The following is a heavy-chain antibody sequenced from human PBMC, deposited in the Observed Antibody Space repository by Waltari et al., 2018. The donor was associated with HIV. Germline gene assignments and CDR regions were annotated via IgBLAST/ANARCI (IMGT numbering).Heavy chain of an antibody. CDR3: AQSSGDYGPGYDY. CDR1: GFSLTTDGVG. V-gene: IGHV2-5*01. J-gene: IGHJ4*02. CDR2: TYWNDGK. D-gene: IGHD4-17*01. Sequence: QITLKESGPALVKPTQTLTLTCSFSGFSLTTDGVGVGWIRQPPGKALEWLAVTYWNDGKRYSPSLKTRLTIAEDISKDQVFLTLTNIQPVDTGTYYCAQSSGDYGPGYDYWGQGTLVTVSS.